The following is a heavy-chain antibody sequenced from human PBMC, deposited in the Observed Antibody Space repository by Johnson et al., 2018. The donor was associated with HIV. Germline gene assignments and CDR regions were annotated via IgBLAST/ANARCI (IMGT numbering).Heavy chain of an antibody. CDR2: ISWNSGSI. CDR3: ARRWELHSNAFDI. V-gene: IGHV3-9*01. D-gene: IGHD1-26*01. CDR1: GFTFSDYY. J-gene: IGHJ3*02. Sequence: VKRGEEGGGGGKKGGERRRVCEASGFTFSDYYMSWVRQAPGKGLEWVSGISWNSGSIGYADSVKGRFTISRDNAKNSLYLQMNNLRAEDTALYYCARRWELHSNAFDIWGQGTMVTVSS.